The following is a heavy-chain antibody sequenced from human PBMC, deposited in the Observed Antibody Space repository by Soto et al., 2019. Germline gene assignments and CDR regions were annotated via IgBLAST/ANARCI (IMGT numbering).Heavy chain of an antibody. V-gene: IGHV4-30-4*01. D-gene: IGHD6-19*01. J-gene: IGHJ5*02. CDR1: GGSISSGDYY. Sequence: SETLSLTCTVSGGSISSGDYYWSWIRQPPGKGLEWIGYIYYSGSTYYNPSLKSRVTISVDTSKNQFSLKLSSVTAADTAVYYCASRLGEVAGTPNWFDPWGQGTLVTVSS. CDR2: IYYSGST. CDR3: ASRLGEVAGTPNWFDP.